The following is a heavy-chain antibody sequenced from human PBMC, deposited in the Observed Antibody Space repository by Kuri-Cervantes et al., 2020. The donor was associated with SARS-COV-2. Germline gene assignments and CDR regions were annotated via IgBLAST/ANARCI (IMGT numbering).Heavy chain of an antibody. D-gene: IGHD2-2*01. CDR1: GGSFSGYY. CDR3: ARRICSSTSCYYYNWFDP. J-gene: IGHJ5*02. CDR2: INHSGST. Sequence: SETLSLTCAVYGGSFSGYYWSWIRQPPGKGLEWIGEINHSGSTYYNPSLKSRVTISVDRSKNQFSLKLSSVTAADTAVYYCARRICSSTSCYYYNWFDPWGQGTLVTVSS. V-gene: IGHV4-34*01.